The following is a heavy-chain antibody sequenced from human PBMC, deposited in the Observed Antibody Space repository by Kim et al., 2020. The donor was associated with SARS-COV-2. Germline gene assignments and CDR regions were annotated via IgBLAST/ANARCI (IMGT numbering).Heavy chain of an antibody. J-gene: IGHJ4*02. D-gene: IGHD4-17*01. CDR3: ARGAAMTKGLDY. Sequence: SETLSLTCTVSGGSISSYYWSWIRQPPGKGLECIGYIPYSGSPNYNPSLKSRVTISVDRSKNQLSLKLSSVTAADTAVYYCARGAAMTKGLDYWGQGTLVTVSS. CDR1: GGSISSYY. V-gene: IGHV4-59*12. CDR2: IPYSGSP.